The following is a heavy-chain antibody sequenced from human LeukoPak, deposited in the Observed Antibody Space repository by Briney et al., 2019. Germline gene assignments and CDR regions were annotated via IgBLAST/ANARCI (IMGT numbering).Heavy chain of an antibody. V-gene: IGHV3-7*01. D-gene: IGHD3-10*01. CDR1: GFSLSNFW. J-gene: IGHJ4*02. CDR3: ARELAGHYYGSGSSFDY. Sequence: GGSLRLSCTPSGFSLSNFWMSWVRQAPGKGLEWLANIRYDGGSKYYLDSMRGRLTISRDNAQNSVYLQVNSLRAEDTAVYYCARELAGHYYGSGSSFDYWGQGTLVTVSS. CDR2: IRYDGGSK.